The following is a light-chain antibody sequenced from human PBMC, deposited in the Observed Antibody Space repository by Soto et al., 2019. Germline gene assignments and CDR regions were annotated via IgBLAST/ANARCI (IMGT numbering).Light chain of an antibody. CDR2: KAS. CDR1: QSISSW. CDR3: QQYNSYLWT. J-gene: IGKJ1*01. V-gene: IGKV1-5*03. Sequence: DIQMTQSPSTLSASVGDIVTITCRASQSISSWLAWYQQKPGKAPKLLIYKASRLESGVPSSFSSGGSGTAFTLTISRLQPDDFATYYCQQYNSYLWTFGPGTKEEIK.